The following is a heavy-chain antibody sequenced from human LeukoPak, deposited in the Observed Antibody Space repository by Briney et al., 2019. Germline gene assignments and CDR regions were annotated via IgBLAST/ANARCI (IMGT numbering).Heavy chain of an antibody. D-gene: IGHD3-10*01. CDR1: GGSISSSSYY. Sequence: PSETLSLTCTVSGGSISSSSYYWGWIRQPPGKGLEWIGSIYYSGSTYYNPSLKSRVTISVDTSKNQFSLKLSSVTAADTAVYYCAREGTVLLWFGELPLPPNDWFDPWGQGTLVTVSS. V-gene: IGHV4-39*07. J-gene: IGHJ5*02. CDR3: AREGTVLLWFGELPLPPNDWFDP. CDR2: IYYSGST.